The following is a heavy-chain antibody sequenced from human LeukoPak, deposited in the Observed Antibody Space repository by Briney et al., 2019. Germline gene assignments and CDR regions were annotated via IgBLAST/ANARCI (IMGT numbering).Heavy chain of an antibody. CDR2: INPSGGST. J-gene: IGHJ6*03. D-gene: IGHD6-13*01. Sequence: ASVKVSCKAFGYTFTSNYMHWVRQAPGQGLEWMGIINPSGGSTSYAQKFQGRVTMTRDMSTSTVYMELSSLRSEDTAVYYCARGSRKGEYYYYYMDVWGKGTTVTVSS. V-gene: IGHV1-46*01. CDR3: ARGSRKGEYYYYYMDV. CDR1: GYTFTSNY.